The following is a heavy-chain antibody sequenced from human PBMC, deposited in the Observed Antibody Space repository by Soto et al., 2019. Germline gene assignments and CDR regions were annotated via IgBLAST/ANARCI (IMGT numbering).Heavy chain of an antibody. J-gene: IGHJ6*02. D-gene: IGHD3-10*01. CDR3: ARALRRGPSYYYYGMDV. CDR1: GYTLTELS. Sequence: ASVKVSCKVSGYTLTELSMHWVRQAPGKGLEWMGGFDPEDGETIYAQKFQGRVTMTEDTSTDTAYMELSSLRSEDTAVYYCARALRRGPSYYYYGMDVWGQGTTVTVSS. V-gene: IGHV1-24*01. CDR2: FDPEDGET.